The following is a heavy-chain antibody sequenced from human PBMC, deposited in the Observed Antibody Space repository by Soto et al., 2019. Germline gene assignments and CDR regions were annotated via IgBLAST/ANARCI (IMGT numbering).Heavy chain of an antibody. V-gene: IGHV3-30*03. CDR2: MSYDGSAK. Sequence: QVQLVESGGGVVQPGRSLRLSCAGSGFIFSNNGMHWVRQAPGKGLEWGAFMSYDGSAKFYADSVKGRFTISRDKSKSTLFLHMSNLRAEDTAMYYCAIVRVADSALDHWGQGTLVTVSS. CDR3: AIVRVADSALDH. D-gene: IGHD3-10*02. J-gene: IGHJ4*02. CDR1: GFIFSNNG.